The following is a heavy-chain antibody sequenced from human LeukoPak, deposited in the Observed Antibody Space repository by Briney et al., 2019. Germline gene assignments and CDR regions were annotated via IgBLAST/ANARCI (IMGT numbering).Heavy chain of an antibody. CDR3: AHGIGDYYGSGSSCWFDP. V-gene: IGHV2-5*01. D-gene: IGHD3-10*01. Sequence: KESGPTLVKPTQTLTLTCTFSGFSLSTSGVGVGWIRQPPGKALEWLALIYWNDDKSYSPSLKSRLTITKDTSKTQVVLTMTNMDPVDTATYYCAHGIGDYYGSGSSCWFDPWGQGTLVTVS. CDR1: GFSLSTSGVG. CDR2: IYWNDDK. J-gene: IGHJ5*02.